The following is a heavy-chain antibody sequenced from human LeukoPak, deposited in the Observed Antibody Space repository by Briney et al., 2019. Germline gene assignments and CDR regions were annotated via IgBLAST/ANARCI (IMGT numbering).Heavy chain of an antibody. CDR1: GYSISSGYY. CDR2: IYHSGST. V-gene: IGHV4-38-2*01. Sequence: PSETLSLTCAVSGYSISSGYYWGWIRQPPGKGLEWIGSIYHSGSTYYNPSLKSRVTISVDTSKNQFSLKLSSVTAADTAAYYCARGYYDFWSGHPWGAFDIWGQGTMVTVSS. CDR3: ARGYYDFWSGHPWGAFDI. J-gene: IGHJ3*02. D-gene: IGHD3-3*01.